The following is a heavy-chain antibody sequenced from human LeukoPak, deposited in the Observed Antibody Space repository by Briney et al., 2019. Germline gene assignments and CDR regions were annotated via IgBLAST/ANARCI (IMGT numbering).Heavy chain of an antibody. CDR1: GGTFSSYA. V-gene: IGHV1-69*01. D-gene: IGHD3-22*01. J-gene: IGHJ4*02. CDR3: AREYYHDSSGYYEVVDY. CDR2: VIPIFGTA. Sequence: SSVKVSCKASGGTFSSYAISWVRQAPGQGLEWMGGVIPIFGTANYAQKFQGRVTITADESTSTGYMELSSLRSEDTAVYYCAREYYHDSSGYYEVVDYWGQGTLVTVSS.